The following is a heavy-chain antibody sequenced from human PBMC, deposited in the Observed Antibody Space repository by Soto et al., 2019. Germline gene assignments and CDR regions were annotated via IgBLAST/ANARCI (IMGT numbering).Heavy chain of an antibody. CDR1: GFTFYDFA. Sequence: EAQLVESGGGLIQPGGSLRLSCAGCGFTFYDFAMHWVRQAPGKGREWVSSITWNSGNIDYADSVRCRFTISRDNARDSLYLQMKTLTPEETALYYCATDLLKGSRSSIYYHFYGLDVWGQGTTVTVSS. CDR3: ATDLLKGSRSSIYYHFYGLDV. D-gene: IGHD6-6*01. V-gene: IGHV3-9*01. J-gene: IGHJ6*02. CDR2: ITWNSGNI.